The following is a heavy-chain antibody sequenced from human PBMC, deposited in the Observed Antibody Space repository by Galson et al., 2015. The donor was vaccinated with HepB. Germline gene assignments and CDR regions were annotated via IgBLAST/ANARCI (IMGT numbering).Heavy chain of an antibody. V-gene: IGHV3-23*01. CDR3: AKCAGYGTYYFDM. CDR2: ISGGGGTT. CDR1: GFTFSAYG. Sequence: SLRLSCAASGFTFSAYGMGWVRQAPAKGLEWVSAISGGGGTTYYAESVEGRFTISRDNSRNTLYLQVHNLRAEDTAFYYCAKCAGYGTYYFDMWGQGTLVTVSS. D-gene: IGHD3-9*01. J-gene: IGHJ1*01.